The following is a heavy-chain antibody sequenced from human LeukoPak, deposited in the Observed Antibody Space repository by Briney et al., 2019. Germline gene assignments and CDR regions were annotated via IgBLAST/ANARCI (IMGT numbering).Heavy chain of an antibody. V-gene: IGHV1-18*01. Sequence: ASVKVSCKASGYTFTNYGISWVRQAPGQGLEWMGWISAYNGNANYAQKLQGRVTMTTDTSTSTAYMELRSLRSDDTAVYYCARDRGYDSSAYYGYWGQGTLVTVSS. J-gene: IGHJ4*02. CDR2: ISAYNGNA. CDR1: GYTFTNYG. CDR3: ARDRGYDSSAYYGY. D-gene: IGHD3-22*01.